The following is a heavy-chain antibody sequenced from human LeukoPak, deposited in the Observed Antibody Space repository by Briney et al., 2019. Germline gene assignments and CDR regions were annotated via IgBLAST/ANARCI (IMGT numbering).Heavy chain of an antibody. CDR2: INPNTGGT. J-gene: IGHJ4*02. D-gene: IGHD3-9*01. CDR3: ARVVDILTGHDTALDY. Sequence: ASVKVSCKASGYTFSGYYIHWVRQAPGQGLEWMGWINPNTGGTNFAQNFEGRVTMTTVTSISTAYMELSRLRSDDTAVYYCARVVDILTGHDTALDYWGQGTLVTVAS. CDR1: GYTFSGYY. V-gene: IGHV1-2*02.